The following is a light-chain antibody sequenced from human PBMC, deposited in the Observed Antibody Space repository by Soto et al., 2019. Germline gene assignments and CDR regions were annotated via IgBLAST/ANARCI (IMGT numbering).Light chain of an antibody. CDR2: EVS. CDR1: SSDVGGYNF. V-gene: IGLV2-14*01. CDR3: TSYTTDSTLV. Sequence: QSALTQPASVSGSPGQSITISCTGTSSDVGGYNFVSWYQHHPGKAPKLMIYEVSNRPSGVSNRFSASKSGNTASLTISGLRAEDEAEYYCTSYTTDSTLVFGPGTKLTVL. J-gene: IGLJ1*01.